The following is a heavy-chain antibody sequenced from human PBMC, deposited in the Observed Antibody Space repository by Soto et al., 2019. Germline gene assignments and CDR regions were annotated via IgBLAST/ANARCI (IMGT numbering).Heavy chain of an antibody. CDR3: ARQFDSDTSGYYYAY. V-gene: IGHV1-69*13. CDR2: IIPIFGTA. J-gene: IGHJ4*02. Sequence: SVKVSCKASGGTFSTNAISWVRQAPGQGLEWMGGIIPIFGTANYAQKFQGRVTITADESTSTAYMELSSLRSEDTAVYYCARQFDSDTSGYYYAYWGQGTVDTVST. CDR1: GGTFSTNA. D-gene: IGHD3-22*01.